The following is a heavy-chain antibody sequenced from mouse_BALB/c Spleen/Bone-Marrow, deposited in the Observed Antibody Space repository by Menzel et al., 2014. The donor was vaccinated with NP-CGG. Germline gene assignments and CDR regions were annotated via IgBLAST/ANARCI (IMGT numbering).Heavy chain of an antibody. V-gene: IGHV2-9*02. Sequence: VKLVESGPGLVSPSQSLSITCTVSGFSLTNYGIHWLRQPPGQGLEWLGVIWAGGSTNYNSALMSRLSINKDNSKRXVFLKMSSPRTDDTAMCCCVREPGYSGNCLFVYWGEGTLVAVSA. CDR3: VREPGYSGNCLFVY. J-gene: IGHJ3*01. CDR1: GFSLTNYG. CDR2: IWAGGST. D-gene: IGHD2-1*01.